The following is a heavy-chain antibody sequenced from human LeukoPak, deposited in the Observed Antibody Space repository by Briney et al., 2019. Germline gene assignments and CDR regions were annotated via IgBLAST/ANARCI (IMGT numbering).Heavy chain of an antibody. Sequence: GGSLRLSCAASGFTFSSYGMSWVRQAPGKGLEWVSAISGSGGSTYYADSVKGRFTISRDNSKNTLYLQMNSLRAEDTAVYYCAKDPSHVLLVYMDVWGKGTTVTVSS. D-gene: IGHD3-10*02. CDR1: GFTFSSYG. V-gene: IGHV3-23*01. J-gene: IGHJ6*03. CDR3: AKDPSHVLLVYMDV. CDR2: ISGSGGST.